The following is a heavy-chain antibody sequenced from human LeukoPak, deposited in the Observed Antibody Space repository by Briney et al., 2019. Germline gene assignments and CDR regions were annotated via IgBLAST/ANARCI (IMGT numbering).Heavy chain of an antibody. J-gene: IGHJ3*02. CDR1: GGSISSSSYY. CDR3: ARGSYCSSTSCYRGAFDI. Sequence: PSETLSLTCTVSGGSISSSSYYWGWIRQPPGKGLEWIGSIYYSGSTYYNPSLKSRVTISVDTSKNQFSLKLSSVTAADTAVYYCARGSYCSSTSCYRGAFDIWGQGTMVTVSS. D-gene: IGHD2-2*01. CDR2: IYYSGST. V-gene: IGHV4-39*07.